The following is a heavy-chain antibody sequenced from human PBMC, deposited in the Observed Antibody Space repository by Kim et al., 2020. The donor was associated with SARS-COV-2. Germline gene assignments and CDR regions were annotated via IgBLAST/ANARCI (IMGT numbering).Heavy chain of an antibody. V-gene: IGHV3-23*01. D-gene: IGHD6-13*01. J-gene: IGHJ6*02. Sequence: KGRFTISRDNTKTTLYLQMNSLRAEDTAVYYCAKAQDSSSWPYYYYGMDVWGQGTTVTVSS. CDR3: AKAQDSSSWPYYYYGMDV.